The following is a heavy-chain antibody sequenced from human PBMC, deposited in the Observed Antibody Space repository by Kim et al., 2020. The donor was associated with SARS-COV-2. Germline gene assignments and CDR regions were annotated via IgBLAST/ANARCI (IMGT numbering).Heavy chain of an antibody. CDR1: GYTFTSYG. CDR3: ARERGQEFSVQSGWYVRKRRFYYYGMDV. D-gene: IGHD6-19*01. Sequence: ASVKVSCKASGYTFTSYGISWVRQAPGQGLEWMGWISAYNGNTNYAQKLQGRVTMTTDTSTSTAYMELRSLRSDDTAVYYCARERGQEFSVQSGWYVRKRRFYYYGMDVWGQGTTVTVSS. CDR2: ISAYNGNT. J-gene: IGHJ6*02. V-gene: IGHV1-18*01.